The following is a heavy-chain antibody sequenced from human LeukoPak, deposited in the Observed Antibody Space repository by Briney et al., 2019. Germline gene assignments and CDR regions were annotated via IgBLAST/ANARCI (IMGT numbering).Heavy chain of an antibody. CDR1: GGSISILY. CDR3: ARGKRWRQQLLFGSGNYFDY. Sequence: PETLSLTCTVSGGSISILYGSWIRQPRGKGLGWIGYIYYSESTNYNPSLKSRVTISVATSNHQLSLKLSSVTAAETAVYCCARGKRWRQQLLFGSGNYFDYWGQGTLVTVSS. D-gene: IGHD5-24*01. J-gene: IGHJ4*02. V-gene: IGHV4-59*13. CDR2: IYYSEST.